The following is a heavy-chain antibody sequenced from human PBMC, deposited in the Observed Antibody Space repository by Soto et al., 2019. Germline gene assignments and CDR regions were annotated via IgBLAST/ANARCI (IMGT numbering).Heavy chain of an antibody. D-gene: IGHD1-26*01. Sequence: TLSLTCTVSGGSINSAGHSWGWVRQSPGKGLEWIGYSYHSGSTNYNPSLKSRVTMSVDTSKNQFSLKLSSVTAADTAVYYCAREGYSGSYSPWGQGTLVTVSS. J-gene: IGHJ5*02. V-gene: IGHV4-30-2*06. CDR3: AREGYSGSYSP. CDR2: SYHSGST. CDR1: GGSINSAGHS.